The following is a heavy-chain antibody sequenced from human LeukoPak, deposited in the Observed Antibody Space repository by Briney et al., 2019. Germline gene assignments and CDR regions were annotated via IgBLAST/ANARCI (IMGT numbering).Heavy chain of an antibody. CDR3: ARDGERGELSLYMDY. CDR1: GFTFSSYA. V-gene: IGHV3-23*01. D-gene: IGHD3-16*02. J-gene: IGHJ4*02. Sequence: PGGSLRLSCAASGFTFSSYAMSWVRQAPGKGREWVSAISGSGGSTYYADSVKGRFTISRDNSKNTLYLQMNSLRAEDTAVYYCARDGERGELSLYMDYWGQGTLVTVSS. CDR2: ISGSGGST.